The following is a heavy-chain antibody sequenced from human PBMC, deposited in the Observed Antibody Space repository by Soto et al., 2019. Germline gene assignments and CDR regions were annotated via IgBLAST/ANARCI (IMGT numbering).Heavy chain of an antibody. CDR3: ARDRGSGWYDYYGMDV. CDR1: GFTFSSYA. V-gene: IGHV3-30-3*01. Sequence: VGSLRLSCAASGFTFSSYAMHWVRQAPGKGLEWVAVISYDGSNKYYADSVKGRFTISRDNSKNTLYLQMNSLRAEDTAVYYCARDRGSGWYDYYGMDVWGQGTTVTVSS. CDR2: ISYDGSNK. D-gene: IGHD6-19*01. J-gene: IGHJ6*02.